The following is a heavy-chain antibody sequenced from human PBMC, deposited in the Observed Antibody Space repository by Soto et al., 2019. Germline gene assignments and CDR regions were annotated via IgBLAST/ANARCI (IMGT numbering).Heavy chain of an antibody. D-gene: IGHD5-18*01. J-gene: IGHJ4*02. CDR2: SHQSGNT. CDR1: GVSISSHDW. CDR3: ATRDTGRVY. Sequence: QVQLQESGPGLVKPSGTLSLTCAVSGVSISSHDWWTWVRQPPGKGLEWIGESHQSGNTNYNSSLESRVTISLDQSKNQFSLQLSYVTVADTAVYYCATRDTGRVYWGQGTLVTVSS. V-gene: IGHV4-4*02.